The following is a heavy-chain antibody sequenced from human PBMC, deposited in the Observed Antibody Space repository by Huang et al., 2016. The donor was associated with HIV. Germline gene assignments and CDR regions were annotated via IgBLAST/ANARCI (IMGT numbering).Heavy chain of an antibody. V-gene: IGHV1-69*01. CDR3: AMSLRYQYDSRSYWGRYFDY. Sequence: QVQLEQSGPAVRKHRSSVKVSCQASGGSFSDQIISWVRQAPGKRFEWMACIIPLFRAPAYAHEFKGRVTMPADESTATIYMELNSLTSEDTAVYYCAMSLRYQYDSRSYWGRYFDYWGQGTLVTVSS. CDR1: GGSFSDQI. D-gene: IGHD3-16*01. J-gene: IGHJ4*02. CDR2: IIPLFRAP.